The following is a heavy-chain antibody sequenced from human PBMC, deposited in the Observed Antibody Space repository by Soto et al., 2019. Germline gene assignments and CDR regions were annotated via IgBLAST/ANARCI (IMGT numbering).Heavy chain of an antibody. CDR2: IYWDDDK. J-gene: IGHJ4*02. CDR3: AHRQTYCGGDCYSGFDY. Sequence: QITLKESGPTLVKPTQTLTLTCTFSGFSLSTSGVGVGWIRQPPGKALEWLALIYWDDDKRYSPSLKSRLTITKDTSKNQVVLTMTNMDPVDTATYYCAHRQTYCGGDCYSGFDYWDQGTLVTVSS. CDR1: GFSLSTSGVG. V-gene: IGHV2-5*02. D-gene: IGHD2-21*02.